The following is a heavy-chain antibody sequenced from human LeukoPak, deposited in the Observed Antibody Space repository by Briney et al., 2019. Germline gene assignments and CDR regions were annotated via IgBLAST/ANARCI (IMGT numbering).Heavy chain of an antibody. Sequence: SGTLSLTCAVSGGSISSSNWWSWVRQPPGKGLEWIGEIYHGGSTNYNPSLKSRVTISLDKSKNQFSLKLSSVTAADTAVYYCATRIAAAGFGWFDPWGQGTLVTVSS. V-gene: IGHV4-4*02. CDR1: GGSISSSNW. CDR3: ATRIAAAGFGWFDP. CDR2: IYHGGST. D-gene: IGHD6-13*01. J-gene: IGHJ5*02.